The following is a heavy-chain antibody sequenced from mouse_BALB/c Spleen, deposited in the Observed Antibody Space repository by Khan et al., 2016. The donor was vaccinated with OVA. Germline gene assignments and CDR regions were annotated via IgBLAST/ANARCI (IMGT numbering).Heavy chain of an antibody. Sequence: DLVKPGASVKLSCKASGYTFTSYWINWIKQRPGQGLEWIGRIAPGSGSTDYNEMFKGKATLTVDTSSSTAYIQFNSLSSEDSAVDFCARKLYYCDYWAKAPLSQSPQ. V-gene: IGHV1S41*01. J-gene: IGHJ2*01. CDR1: GYTFTSYW. CDR3: ARKLYYCDY. CDR2: IAPGSGST.